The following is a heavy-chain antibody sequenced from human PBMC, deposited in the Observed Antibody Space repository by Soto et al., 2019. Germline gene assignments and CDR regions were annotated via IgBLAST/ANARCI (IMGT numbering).Heavy chain of an antibody. J-gene: IGHJ6*02. CDR2: IDHGGNA. CDR3: ERGKRGSGWPLGDYYYGLDG. D-gene: IGHD6-19*01. CDR1: GGSFNAYY. V-gene: IGHV4-34*01. Sequence: QVQLQQWGAGLLKPSETLSLTCAVYGGSFNAYYYSWSWIRRPPGKGLEWIAEIDHGGNANYNPSLKGRVTSAVDTSKNEFSQNLMSVTAPDMGVYYCERGKRGSGWPLGDYYYGLDGWGQGTTVTV.